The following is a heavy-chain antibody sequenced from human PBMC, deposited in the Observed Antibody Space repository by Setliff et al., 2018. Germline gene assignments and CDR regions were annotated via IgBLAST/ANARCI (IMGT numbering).Heavy chain of an antibody. Sequence: SLRLSCAASGVTFSRHAMHWVRQAPGKGLEWVAVMSNDGSDKNYADSVKGRFTMSVDASKNQVSLKVTSVTAEDTAVYYCAKVDIDYIMTRDNTWQYLFYMDVWGRGTTVTVSS. CDR3: AKVDIDYIMTRDNTWQYLFYMDV. D-gene: IGHD5-12*01. CDR2: MSNDGSDK. CDR1: GVTFSRHA. V-gene: IGHV3-30*07. J-gene: IGHJ6*03.